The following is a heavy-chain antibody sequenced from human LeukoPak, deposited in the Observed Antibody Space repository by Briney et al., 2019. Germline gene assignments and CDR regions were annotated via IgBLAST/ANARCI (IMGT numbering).Heavy chain of an antibody. D-gene: IGHD6-13*01. Sequence: SETLSLTCAVYGGSFSGYYWSWIRQPPGKGLEWIGEINHSGSTNYNPSLKSRVTISVDTSKNQFSLKLSSVTAADTAVYYCARGRGSSWHYYYYYMDVWGKGTTVTVSS. V-gene: IGHV4-34*01. CDR2: INHSGST. CDR1: GGSFSGYY. J-gene: IGHJ6*03. CDR3: ARGRGSSWHYYYYYMDV.